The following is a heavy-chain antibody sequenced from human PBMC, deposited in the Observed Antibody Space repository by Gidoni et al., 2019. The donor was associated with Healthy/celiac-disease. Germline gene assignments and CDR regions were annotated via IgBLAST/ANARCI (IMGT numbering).Heavy chain of an antibody. Sequence: QVQLVESGGGVVQPGRSLRLSCAASGFTFSNYGMHWVRQAPGKGLEWVALIWYGGSNKYYADSVKGRFTISRDNSKNTLYLQMNSLRAEDTAVYYCAREQDRLLYYWGQGTLVTVSS. J-gene: IGHJ4*02. CDR2: IWYGGSNK. V-gene: IGHV3-33*01. CDR3: AREQDRLLYY. D-gene: IGHD2-15*01. CDR1: GFTFSNYG.